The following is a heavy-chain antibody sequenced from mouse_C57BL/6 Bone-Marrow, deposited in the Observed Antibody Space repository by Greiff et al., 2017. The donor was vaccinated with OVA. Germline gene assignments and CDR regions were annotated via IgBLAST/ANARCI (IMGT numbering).Heavy chain of an antibody. D-gene: IGHD2-4*01. CDR1: GYSITSGYY. CDR2: ISYDGSN. J-gene: IGHJ1*03. CDR3: ARGGLRRSRYWYFDV. Sequence: QSGPGLVKPSQSLSLTCSVTGYSITSGYYWNWIRQFPGNKLEWMGYISYDGSNNYNPSLKNRISITRDTSKNQFFLKLKSVTTEDTATYYCARGGLRRSRYWYFDVWGTGTTVTVSS. V-gene: IGHV3-6*01.